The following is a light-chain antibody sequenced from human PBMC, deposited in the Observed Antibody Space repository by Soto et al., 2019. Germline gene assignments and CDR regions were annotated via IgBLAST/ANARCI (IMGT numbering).Light chain of an antibody. CDR2: MTN. V-gene: IGLV1-47*01. J-gene: IGLJ3*02. CDR3: GAWDDSLSRWV. CDR1: SSNIGSNY. Sequence: QSALTQPPSASGTPGQRVTISCSGSSSNIGSNYVYWYQQFPGAAPKLLMFMTNKRPSGVPDRFSCSKSGTSAALAISGLRSEDEANYHCGAWDDSLSRWVFGGGTKLTVL.